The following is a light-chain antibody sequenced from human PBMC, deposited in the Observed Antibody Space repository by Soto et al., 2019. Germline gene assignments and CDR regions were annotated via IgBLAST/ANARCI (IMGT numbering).Light chain of an antibody. V-gene: IGKV1-5*03. CDR2: KAS. CDR3: QHNNSYPYT. CDR1: QSISSW. J-gene: IGKJ2*01. Sequence: DIQMTQSPSTLSASVGDRVTITCRSSQSISSWLAWYQQKPGKAPKLLIYKASSLEIGVPSRFSSSGSSREFTLTISSLQHDDFATYYCQHNNSYPYTFGQGTKLEIK.